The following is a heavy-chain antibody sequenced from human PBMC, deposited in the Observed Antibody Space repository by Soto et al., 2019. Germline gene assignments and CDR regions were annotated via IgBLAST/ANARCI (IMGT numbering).Heavy chain of an antibody. D-gene: IGHD3-10*01. V-gene: IGHV3-21*01. CDR1: GFTFSSXS. J-gene: IGHJ3*02. CDR2: ISSSSSYI. CDR3: ASEVFGAFDI. Sequence: LRLSCAASGFTFSSXSMNWVRQAPGKGLEWVSSISSSSSYIYYADSVKGRFTISRDNAKNSLYLQMNSLRAEDTAVYYCASEVFGAFDIWGQGTMVTVSS.